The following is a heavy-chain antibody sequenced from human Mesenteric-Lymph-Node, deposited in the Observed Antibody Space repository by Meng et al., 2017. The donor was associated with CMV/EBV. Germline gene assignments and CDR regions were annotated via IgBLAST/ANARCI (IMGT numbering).Heavy chain of an antibody. CDR3: ARLGPITAAGTEYFQY. V-gene: IGHV5-51*01. Sequence: IANWNGWVRQKAGKGREGMGLMNQGDSETFNSPSLQGKVTISANNSINTAYLQWNSLRASDTATYYCARLGPITAAGTEYFQYWGQGSLVTVSS. D-gene: IGHD6-13*01. CDR2: MNQGDSET. CDR1: IANW. J-gene: IGHJ1*01.